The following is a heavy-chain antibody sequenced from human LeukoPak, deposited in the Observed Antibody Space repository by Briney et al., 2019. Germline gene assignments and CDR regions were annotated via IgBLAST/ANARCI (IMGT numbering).Heavy chain of an antibody. CDR3: ARLVRFGSGSHFDY. Sequence: PSETLSLTCTVSGGSISSSSYYWGWIRQPPGKGLEWIGSIYYSESSYYNPSLKSRVTISVDTSKNQFSLKLTSVTAADTAVYYCARLVRFGSGSHFDYWGQGTLVTVSS. J-gene: IGHJ4*02. CDR1: GGSISSSSYY. D-gene: IGHD3-10*01. V-gene: IGHV4-39*07. CDR2: IYYSESS.